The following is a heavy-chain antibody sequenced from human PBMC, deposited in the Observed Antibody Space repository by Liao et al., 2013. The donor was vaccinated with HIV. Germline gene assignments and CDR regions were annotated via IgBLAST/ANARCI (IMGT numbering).Heavy chain of an antibody. V-gene: IGHV4-4*07. Sequence: QVQLQESGPGLVKPSETLSLTCTVSRGSISSYYWSWIRQPAGKGLEWIGRVYTSGSTYYNSSLKSRVTISVDTSKNQFSLKLSSVTAADTAVYYCARFLPHCGGDCYPPYNWFDPWGQGTLVIVSS. D-gene: IGHD2-21*01. CDR3: ARFLPHCGGDCYPPYNWFDP. J-gene: IGHJ5*02. CDR2: VYTSGST. CDR1: RGSISSYY.